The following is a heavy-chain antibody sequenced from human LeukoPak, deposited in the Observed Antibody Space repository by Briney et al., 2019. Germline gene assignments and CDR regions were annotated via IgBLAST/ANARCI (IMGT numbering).Heavy chain of an antibody. D-gene: IGHD3-10*01. Sequence: APVKVSCKASGYTFTSYDINWVRQATGQGLEWMGWMNPNSGNTGYAQKFQGRITMTRNTSISTAYMELSSLRSEDTAVYYCVRVRKKDYGAGAYRNWFDPWGQGTLVSVSS. CDR2: MNPNSGNT. J-gene: IGHJ5*02. CDR3: VRVRKKDYGAGAYRNWFDP. V-gene: IGHV1-8*01. CDR1: GYTFTSYD.